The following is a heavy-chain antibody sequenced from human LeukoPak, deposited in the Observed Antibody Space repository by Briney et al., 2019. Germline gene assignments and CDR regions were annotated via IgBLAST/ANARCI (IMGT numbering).Heavy chain of an antibody. D-gene: IGHD3-3*01. J-gene: IGHJ5*02. CDR3: ARVLDYDFSSFDP. CDR1: GGSLNSYY. CDR2: IYYSGST. V-gene: IGHV4-59*01. Sequence: SETLSLTCTVSGGSLNSYYWSWIRQPPGKGLEWIGYIYYSGSTNYNPSLKSRVTISVDTSKNQFSLKLSSVTAADTAVYYCARVLDYDFSSFDPWGQGTLVTVSS.